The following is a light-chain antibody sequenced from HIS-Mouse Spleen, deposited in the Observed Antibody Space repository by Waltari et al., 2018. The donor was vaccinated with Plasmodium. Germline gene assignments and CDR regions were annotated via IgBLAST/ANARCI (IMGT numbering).Light chain of an antibody. J-gene: IGLJ3*02. CDR3: CSYAGSSTWV. V-gene: IGLV2-23*01. CDR2: EGS. CDR1: SRDVGRSTL. Sequence: QSALTQPASVSGSPGQSITIPCTATSRDVGRSTLVSWYQQHPGKAPKLMIYEGSKRPSGVSNRFSGSKSGNTASLTISGLQAEDEADYYCCSYAGSSTWVFGGGTKLTVL.